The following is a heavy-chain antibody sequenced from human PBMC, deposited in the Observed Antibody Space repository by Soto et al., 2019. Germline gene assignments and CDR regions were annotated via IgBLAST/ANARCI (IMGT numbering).Heavy chain of an antibody. Sequence: TLSLTCAVYGGSFSGYYWSWIRQPPGKGLEWIGEINHSGSTNYNPSLKSRATISVDTSKNQFSLKLSSVTAADTAVYYCARGVATSYYYYYYGMDVWGQGTTVTVSS. CDR3: ARGVATSYYYYYYGMDV. V-gene: IGHV4-34*01. D-gene: IGHD5-12*01. CDR1: GGSFSGYY. J-gene: IGHJ6*02. CDR2: INHSGST.